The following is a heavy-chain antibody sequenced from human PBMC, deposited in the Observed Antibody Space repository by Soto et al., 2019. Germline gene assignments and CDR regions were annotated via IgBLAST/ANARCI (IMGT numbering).Heavy chain of an antibody. Sequence: VRSLRLSCAASGFTFSSYAMSWVRQAPGKGLEWVSAISGSGGSTYYADSVKGRFTISRDNSKSTLYLQMNRLRAEDTPVYYCAKDRIGTDRQYSYCGTDVWGQATTVTVSS. J-gene: IGHJ6*02. CDR1: GFTFSSYA. CDR3: AKDRIGTDRQYSYCGTDV. V-gene: IGHV3-23*01. D-gene: IGHD6-6*01. CDR2: ISGSGGST.